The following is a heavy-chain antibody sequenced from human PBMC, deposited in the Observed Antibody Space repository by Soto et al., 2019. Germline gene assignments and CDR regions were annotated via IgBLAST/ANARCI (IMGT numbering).Heavy chain of an antibody. CDR2: TWYDGSNK. V-gene: IGHV3-33*01. D-gene: IGHD6-13*01. Sequence: GGSLRLSCAPSGFTFSSYGMHWDRQAPGKGLEWVAVTWYDGSNKYYADSVKGRFTISRDNSKNTLYRQMNSLRAEDTAVYYCAREHSRGPNGFDPWGQGTLVTVSS. CDR3: AREHSRGPNGFDP. J-gene: IGHJ5*02. CDR1: GFTFSSYG.